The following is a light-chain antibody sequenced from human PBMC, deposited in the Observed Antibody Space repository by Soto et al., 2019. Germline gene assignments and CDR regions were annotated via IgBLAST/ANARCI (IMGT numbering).Light chain of an antibody. CDR2: GAS. V-gene: IGKV3-15*01. Sequence: EIVLTQSPATLSVSPGERAALSCRASQSVSSNLAWYLQKPGQAPRLLIYGASIRATGIPDRFSGSGSGTEFSLTISSLQSEDFAVYYCQQRSDWPPITFGQGTRLEIK. CDR1: QSVSSN. J-gene: IGKJ5*01. CDR3: QQRSDWPPIT.